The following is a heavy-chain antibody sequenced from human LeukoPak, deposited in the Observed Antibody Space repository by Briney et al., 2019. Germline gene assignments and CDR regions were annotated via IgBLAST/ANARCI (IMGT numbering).Heavy chain of an antibody. J-gene: IGHJ4*02. Sequence: ASVKVSCKASGYTFTSYDINWVRQATGQGLEWMGWMNPNSGNTGYAQKSQGRVTMTRNTSISTAYMELSSLRSGDTAVYYCARGVTMIVVAINGDYFDYWGQGTLVTVSS. CDR2: MNPNSGNT. V-gene: IGHV1-8*01. CDR3: ARGVTMIVVAINGDYFDY. CDR1: GYTFTSYD. D-gene: IGHD3-22*01.